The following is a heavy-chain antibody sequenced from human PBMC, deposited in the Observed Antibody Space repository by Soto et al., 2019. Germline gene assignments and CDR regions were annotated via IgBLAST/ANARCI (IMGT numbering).Heavy chain of an antibody. CDR1: GGSLSSGDYY. Sequence: NPSETLSLTCPVSGGSLSSGDYYRSWFSQPPGMAMEWIGYIYSRGRDYYTPPLKRRVTISVDTSKNQFSRKLSSWTAADTAVYYCARALDYDFWSGRGNWFDPWGQGTRVTVSS. J-gene: IGHJ5*02. CDR3: ARALDYDFWSGRGNWFDP. D-gene: IGHD3-3*01. V-gene: IGHV4-30-4*08. CDR2: IYSRGRD.